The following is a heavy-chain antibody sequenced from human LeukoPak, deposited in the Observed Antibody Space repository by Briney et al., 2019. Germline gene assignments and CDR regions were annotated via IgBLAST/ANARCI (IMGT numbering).Heavy chain of an antibody. CDR2: TSYSEGT. J-gene: IGHJ4*02. Sequence: SETLSPTCTVSGGSVSRGGYYWNWIRQHPGKGLEWIGFTSYSEGTYYNPSLMSRITISVDRSQNQFSLKMRDVTAADTAVYFCAAPDWEPFYFDSWGQGALVAVSS. CDR3: AAPDWEPFYFDS. CDR1: GGSVSRGGYY. V-gene: IGHV4-31*03. D-gene: IGHD1-26*01.